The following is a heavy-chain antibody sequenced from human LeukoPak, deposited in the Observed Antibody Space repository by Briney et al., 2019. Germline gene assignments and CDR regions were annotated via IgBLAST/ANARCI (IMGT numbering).Heavy chain of an antibody. CDR2: IYYSGST. V-gene: IGHV4-59*08. CDR3: ARHSRFLEWFPYWYYGMDV. CDR1: GGSISSYY. D-gene: IGHD3-3*01. Sequence: SETLSLTCTVSGGSISSYYWSWIRQPPGKGLEWIGYIYYSGSTNYNPSLKSRVTISVDTPKNQFSLQLSSVTAAATAVYYCARHSRFLEWFPYWYYGMDVWGQRTTVTVSS. J-gene: IGHJ6*02.